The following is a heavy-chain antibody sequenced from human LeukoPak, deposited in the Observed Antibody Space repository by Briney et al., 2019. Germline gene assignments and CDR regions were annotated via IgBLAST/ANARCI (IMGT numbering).Heavy chain of an antibody. CDR2: VYYSGRT. CDR3: ARTFSESYYYYGMDV. J-gene: IGHJ6*02. Sequence: PSETLSLTCTVSGGSISSYYWSWVRQPPGKGLEWIGYVYYSGRTNYNPSLKSRVTISVDTSKNQFSLKLSSVTAADTAVYYCARTFSESYYYYGMDVWGQGTTVTVSS. D-gene: IGHD1-26*01. CDR1: GGSISSYY. V-gene: IGHV4-59*01.